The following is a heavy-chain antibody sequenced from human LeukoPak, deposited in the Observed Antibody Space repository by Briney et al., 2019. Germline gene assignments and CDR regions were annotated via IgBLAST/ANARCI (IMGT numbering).Heavy chain of an antibody. CDR1: GASISPNY. CDR2: IYYSGST. D-gene: IGHD3-10*01. V-gene: IGHV4-59*12. Sequence: SETLSLTCTVSGASISPNYWSWFRQPPGKGLEWIGYIYYSGSTSYNPPLKSRVTISLDTSKNQFSLKLSSVTAADTAVYYCARGHYGPGIGTYPNWGQGTPVTVSA. J-gene: IGHJ4*02. CDR3: ARGHYGPGIGTYPN.